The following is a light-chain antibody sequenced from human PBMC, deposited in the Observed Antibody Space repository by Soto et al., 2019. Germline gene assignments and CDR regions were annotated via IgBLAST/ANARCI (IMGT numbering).Light chain of an antibody. CDR2: WAS. CDR1: QSVSYTSNNKNY. CDR3: QQYYSTPLT. Sequence: DIVMTQSPDSLAVSLGERATINCKSSQSVSYTSNNKNYLVWYQQKPGQPPKLLIYWASTRESGVPERFSGSGSGTDFTLTISSLQAEDVAVYYCQQYYSTPLTFGGGTKVDIK. V-gene: IGKV4-1*01. J-gene: IGKJ4*01.